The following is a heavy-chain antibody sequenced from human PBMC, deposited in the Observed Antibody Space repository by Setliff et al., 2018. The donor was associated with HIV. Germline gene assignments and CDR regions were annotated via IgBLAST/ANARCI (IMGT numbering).Heavy chain of an antibody. CDR3: ARSSGSYWMNAFDI. CDR2: IYYSGST. J-gene: IGHJ3*02. Sequence: LSLTCTVSSGSISSYYWSWIRQPPGKGPEWIGYIYYSGSTNYNPSLRSRVTISVDTSKNQFSLRLSAATAADTAVYYCARSSGSYWMNAFDIWGQGTMVTVSS. V-gene: IGHV4-59*01. D-gene: IGHD1-26*01. CDR1: SGSISSYY.